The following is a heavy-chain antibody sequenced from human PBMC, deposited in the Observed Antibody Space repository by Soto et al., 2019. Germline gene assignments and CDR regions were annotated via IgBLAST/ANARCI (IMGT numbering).Heavy chain of an antibody. CDR3: GRDGMGGPASGGLMDN. CDR2: IWFDGSEI. V-gene: IGHV3-33*01. Sequence: QVQLVESGGGVVQPGGSLRLSCAAPGSIFSGYGMHWVRQFPGKGLAWVAVIWFDGSEIYYVDSVKGRFTIYRDNSNNLLYLKRNNWGAEDRVVYYGGRDGMGGPASGGLMDNGGQEPLVPVSS. J-gene: IGHJ4*02. D-gene: IGHD3-10*01. CDR1: GSIFSGYG.